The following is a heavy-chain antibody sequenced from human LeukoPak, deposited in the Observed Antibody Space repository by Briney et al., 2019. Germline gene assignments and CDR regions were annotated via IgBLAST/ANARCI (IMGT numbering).Heavy chain of an antibody. J-gene: IGHJ4*02. CDR3: ARRRYDFSPDY. Sequence: SETLSLTCTVSGGSISSNNYYWDWIRQPPGRGLEWIASIYYSGTTFYNPSLRSRVTISIDTSKNQFPLKMNSVTAADTAVYYCARRRYDFSPDYWGRGTLVTVSS. D-gene: IGHD3-3*01. V-gene: IGHV4-39*01. CDR1: GGSISSNNYY. CDR2: IYYSGTT.